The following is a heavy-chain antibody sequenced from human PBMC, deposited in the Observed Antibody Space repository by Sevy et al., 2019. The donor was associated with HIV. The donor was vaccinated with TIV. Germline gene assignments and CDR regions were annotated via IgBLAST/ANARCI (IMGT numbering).Heavy chain of an antibody. CDR3: ARDGPPHYDILTGYDWFDP. CDR1: GYTFTGYY. V-gene: IGHV1-2*06. J-gene: IGHJ5*02. CDR2: INPNSGGT. D-gene: IGHD3-9*01. Sequence: ASVKVSCKASGYTFTGYYMHWVRQAPGQGLEWMGRINPNSGGTNYAQKFQGRVTMTRDTSISTAYMELSRLRFDDTALYYCARDGPPHYDILTGYDWFDPWGQGTLVTVSS.